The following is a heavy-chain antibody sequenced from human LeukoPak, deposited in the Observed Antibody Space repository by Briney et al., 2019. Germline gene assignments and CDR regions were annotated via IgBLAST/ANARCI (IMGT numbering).Heavy chain of an antibody. Sequence: GGSLRLSCAASRFTFSDYCLSWIRQAPGKGQECVSYISSSGSQTLHADSVKGRFTISRDNAKNSLYLQMNSLRAEDTAVYYCARNRNYGLDIWGQGTKVTVSS. D-gene: IGHD1-14*01. J-gene: IGHJ3*02. CDR1: RFTFSDYC. CDR2: ISSSGSQT. V-gene: IGHV3-11*06. CDR3: ARNRNYGLDI.